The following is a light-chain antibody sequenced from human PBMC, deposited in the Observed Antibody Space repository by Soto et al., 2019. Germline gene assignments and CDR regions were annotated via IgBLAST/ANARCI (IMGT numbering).Light chain of an antibody. V-gene: IGLV2-14*03. CDR3: SSYTSSVTYV. CDR1: SSDVGGYNY. Sequence: QSVLTQPASVSGSPGQSITISCTGSSSDVGGYNYVSWYQQHPGKAPKLMIYDVINRPSGVSNRFSASKSGNTASLTISGFQAEDEADYYCSSYTSSVTYVFGTGTKLTVL. J-gene: IGLJ1*01. CDR2: DVI.